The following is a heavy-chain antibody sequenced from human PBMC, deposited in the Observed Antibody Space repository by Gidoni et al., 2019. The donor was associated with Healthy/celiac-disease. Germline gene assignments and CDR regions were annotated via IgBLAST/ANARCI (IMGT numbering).Heavy chain of an antibody. D-gene: IGHD3-22*01. J-gene: IGHJ5*02. CDR3: ARQGVVVVITNWFDP. Sequence: QLQLQESGPGLVKPSETLSLTCTVSGGSISSSSYYWGWIRQPPGKGLEWIGSIYYSGSTYYNPSLKSRVTISVDTSKNQFSLKLSSVTAADTAVYYCARQGVVVVITNWFDPWGQGTLVTVSS. CDR1: GGSISSSSYY. V-gene: IGHV4-39*01. CDR2: IYYSGST.